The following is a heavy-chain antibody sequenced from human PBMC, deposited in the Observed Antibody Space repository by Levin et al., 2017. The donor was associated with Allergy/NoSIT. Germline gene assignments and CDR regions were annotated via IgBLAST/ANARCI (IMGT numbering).Heavy chain of an antibody. CDR2: INHSGST. J-gene: IGHJ6*02. CDR3: ARDLRYRGMDV. V-gene: IGHV4-34*01. Sequence: SETLSLTCAVYGGSFSGYYWSWIRQPPGKGLEWIGEINHSGSTNYNPSLKSRVTISVDTSKNQFSLKLSSVTAADTAVYYCARDLRYRGMDVWGQGTTVTVSS. CDR1: GGSFSGYY. D-gene: IGHD3-9*01.